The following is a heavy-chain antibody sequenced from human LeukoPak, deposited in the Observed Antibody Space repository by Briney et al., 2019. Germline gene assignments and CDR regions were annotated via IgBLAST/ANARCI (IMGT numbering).Heavy chain of an antibody. V-gene: IGHV3-74*01. D-gene: IGHD3-10*01. CDR1: GFTFSSYW. CDR2: INSDGSST. Sequence: PGGSLRRSCAASGFTFSSYWMHWVRHAPGKGLVSVSRINSDGSSTSYADSVKGRFTISRDNAKNTLYLQMNSLRAEDTAVYYCARVGPDYYYGSGSYYPHYYGMDVWGQGTTVNVSS. CDR3: ARVGPDYYYGSGSYYPHYYGMDV. J-gene: IGHJ6*02.